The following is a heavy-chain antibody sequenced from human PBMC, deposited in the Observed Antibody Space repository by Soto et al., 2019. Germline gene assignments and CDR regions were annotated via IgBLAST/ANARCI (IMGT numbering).Heavy chain of an antibody. CDR2: LTRGGTT. V-gene: IGHV3-23*01. D-gene: IGHD2-15*01. Sequence: GGSLRLSCAASGFSFSDYSMTWVRQAPGRGLEWVSTLTRGGTTFYADSVKGRFTISRDNSKNTLSLQMHNLRAEDTARYYCAKRATTVPTPGNYFDCWGQGTLVTVSS. CDR3: AKRATTVPTPGNYFDC. J-gene: IGHJ4*02. CDR1: GFSFSDYS.